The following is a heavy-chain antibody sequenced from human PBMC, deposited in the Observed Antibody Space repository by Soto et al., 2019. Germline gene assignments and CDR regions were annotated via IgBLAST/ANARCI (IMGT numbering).Heavy chain of an antibody. D-gene: IGHD3-22*01. Sequence: QLQLQESGSGLVKPSQTLSLTCAVSGGSISSGGYSWSWIRQPPGKGLEWIGYIYHSGSTYYNPSLKSRVTISVDRSKNQFSLKLRSVTAADTAVYYCARDGRPYYDSRRGGWFDPWGQGTLVTVSS. CDR2: IYHSGST. CDR3: ARDGRPYYDSRRGGWFDP. CDR1: GGSISSGGYS. J-gene: IGHJ5*02. V-gene: IGHV4-30-2*01.